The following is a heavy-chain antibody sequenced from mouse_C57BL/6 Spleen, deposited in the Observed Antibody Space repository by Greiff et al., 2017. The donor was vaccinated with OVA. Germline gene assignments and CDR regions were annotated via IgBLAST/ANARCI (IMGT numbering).Heavy chain of an antibody. D-gene: IGHD2-4*01. J-gene: IGHJ1*03. Sequence: VQLQQSGPELVKPGASVKIPCKASGYTFTDYNMDWVKQSHGKSLEWIGDINPNNGGTIYNQKFKGKATLTVDKSSSTAYMELRSLTSEDTAVYYCARGTRLRYFDVWGTGTTVTVSS. CDR2: INPNNGGT. CDR3: ARGTRLRYFDV. CDR1: GYTFTDYN. V-gene: IGHV1-18*01.